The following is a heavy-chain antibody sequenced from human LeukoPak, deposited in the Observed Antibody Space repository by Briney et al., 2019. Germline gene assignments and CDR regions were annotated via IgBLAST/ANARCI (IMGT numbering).Heavy chain of an antibody. CDR2: IYYSGST. CDR1: GVSISSGDYY. V-gene: IGHV4-30-4*01. CDR3: ARDQGGAIDY. D-gene: IGHD3-16*01. J-gene: IGHJ4*02. Sequence: TSQTLSLTCTVSGVSISSGDYYWSWICQPPGKGLEWIGYIYYSGSTYYNPSLKSRVTISVDTSKNQFSLKLSSVTAADTAVYYCARDQGGAIDYWGQGTLVTVSS.